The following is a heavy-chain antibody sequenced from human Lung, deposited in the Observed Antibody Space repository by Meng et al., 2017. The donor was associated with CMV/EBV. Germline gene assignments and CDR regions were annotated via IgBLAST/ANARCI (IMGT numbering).Heavy chain of an antibody. CDR2: ISSGSSTK. D-gene: IGHD2-2*01. J-gene: IGHJ6*02. V-gene: IGHV3-48*04. Sequence: GGSLRLXXAASGFSFSTYSMNWVRQAPGKGLEWLSYISSGSSTKYYADSVGGRFTVSRDNSKNLLYLQMNSLRVEDTAVYYYERARTEYHHSTRCYNGMDVWGRGXTVTVSS. CDR3: ERARTEYHHSTRCYNGMDV. CDR1: GFSFSTYS.